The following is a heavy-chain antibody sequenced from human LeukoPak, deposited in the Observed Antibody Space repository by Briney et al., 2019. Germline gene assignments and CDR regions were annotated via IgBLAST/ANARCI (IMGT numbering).Heavy chain of an antibody. J-gene: IGHJ4*02. CDR3: AKDPGCLKLTDDY. CDR1: GFTFSNAW. V-gene: IGHV3-11*01. Sequence: PGGSLRLSCAASGFTFSNAWMSWVRQAPGKGLEWVSYISSSGSTIYYADSVKGRFTISRDNAKNSLYLQMDSLRAEDTAIYYCAKDPGCLKLTDDYWGQGTLVTVSS. CDR2: ISSSGSTI. D-gene: IGHD5/OR15-5a*01.